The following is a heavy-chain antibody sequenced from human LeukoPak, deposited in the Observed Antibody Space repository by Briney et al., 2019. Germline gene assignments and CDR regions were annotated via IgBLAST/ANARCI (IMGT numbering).Heavy chain of an antibody. J-gene: IGHJ4*02. D-gene: IGHD3-22*01. CDR2: ISSSSSYI. CDR3: AKDSQEGFRVYYDSSGYLDY. Sequence: GGSLRLSCAASGFTFSSYSMNWVRQAPGKGLEWVSSISSSSSYIYYADSVKGRFTISRDNAKNSLYLQMSSLRAEDTAVYYCAKDSQEGFRVYYDSSGYLDYWGQGTLVTASS. CDR1: GFTFSSYS. V-gene: IGHV3-21*01.